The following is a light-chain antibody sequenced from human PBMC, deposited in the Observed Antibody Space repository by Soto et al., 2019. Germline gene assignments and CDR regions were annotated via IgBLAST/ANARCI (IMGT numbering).Light chain of an antibody. CDR2: EVS. J-gene: IGLJ1*01. Sequence: QSALTQPASVAGSPGQSITISCPGTSSDVGTYNLVSWYQQYPGKAPKLMIYEVSKRPSGVSNRFSGSKSGNTASLTISGLQAEDEADYYFCSSAGSSPYVFGFGTQLTVL. CDR1: SSDVGTYNL. CDR3: CSSAGSSPYV. V-gene: IGLV2-23*02.